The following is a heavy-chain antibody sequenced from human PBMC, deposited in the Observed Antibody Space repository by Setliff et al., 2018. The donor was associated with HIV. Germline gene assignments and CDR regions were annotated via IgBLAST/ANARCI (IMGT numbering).Heavy chain of an antibody. V-gene: IGHV3-30*02. J-gene: IGHJ4*02. CDR3: AKRDSSGLYIFDY. CDR1: GFTFSSYG. Sequence: GGSLRLSCAASGFTFSSYGMHWVRQAPGKGLEWVAFIRYDGSNKYYADSVKGRFVISREKSKSTLYLQMNSLRAEDTAVYYCAKRDSSGLYIFDYWGQGTLVTVSS. CDR2: IRYDGSNK. D-gene: IGHD3-22*01.